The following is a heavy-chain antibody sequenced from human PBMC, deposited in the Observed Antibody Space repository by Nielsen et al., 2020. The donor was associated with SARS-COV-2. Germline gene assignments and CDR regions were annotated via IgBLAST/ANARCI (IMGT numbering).Heavy chain of an antibody. CDR1: GGSISSSSYY. Sequence: SETLSLTCTVSGGSISSSSYYWGWIRQPPGKGLEWIGSIYYSGSTYYNPSLKSRVTISVDTSKNQFSLKLSSVTAADTAVYYCARGGSSSWYSVRSYYYYYGMDVWGQGTTVTVSS. CDR2: IYYSGST. D-gene: IGHD6-13*01. J-gene: IGHJ6*02. CDR3: ARGGSSSWYSVRSYYYYYGMDV. V-gene: IGHV4-39*07.